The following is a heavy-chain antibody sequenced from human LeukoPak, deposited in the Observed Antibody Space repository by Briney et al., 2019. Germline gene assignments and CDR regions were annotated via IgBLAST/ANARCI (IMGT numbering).Heavy chain of an antibody. CDR3: ARWMGGYEFFDY. J-gene: IGHJ4*02. V-gene: IGHV4-61*02. Sequence: PSETLSLTCTVSGDSISSGTYYWSWIRQPAGKGLEWIGRIDASGNPNYNPSLRSRLTMSVDTSKNQFSLNLRFVTAADTAVYYCARWMGGYEFFDYWGQGTLVTVSS. CDR1: GDSISSGTYY. D-gene: IGHD5-12*01. CDR2: IDASGNP.